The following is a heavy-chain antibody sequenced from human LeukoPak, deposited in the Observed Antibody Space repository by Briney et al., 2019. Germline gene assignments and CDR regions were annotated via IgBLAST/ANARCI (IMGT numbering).Heavy chain of an antibody. CDR1: GGSISSHY. V-gene: IGHV4-59*11. J-gene: IGHJ3*02. CDR3: ARGIYYYGSGDAFDI. CDR2: IYYSGST. D-gene: IGHD3-10*01. Sequence: PSETLSLTCTVSGGSISSHYWSWIRQPPGKGLEWIGYIYYSGSTNYNPSLKSRVTISVDTSKNQFSLKLSSVTAADTAVYYCARGIYYYGSGDAFDIWSQGTMVTVSP.